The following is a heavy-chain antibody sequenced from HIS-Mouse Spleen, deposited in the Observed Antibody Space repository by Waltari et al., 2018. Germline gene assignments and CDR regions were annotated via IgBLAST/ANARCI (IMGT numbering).Heavy chain of an antibody. D-gene: IGHD3-3*01. V-gene: IGHV4-4*07. Sequence: QVQLQESGPGLVKPSETLSLTCTVSGGSISSYYWSWIRQPAGKGLEWIGRIYTSGSTNYNPSLKSRVTMSGDTSKNQCSLKLGSVTAADTAVYYCARDFHDFWSGYYGGDKKHDAFDIWGQGTMVTVSS. CDR1: GGSISSYY. CDR3: ARDFHDFWSGYYGGDKKHDAFDI. J-gene: IGHJ3*02. CDR2: IYTSGST.